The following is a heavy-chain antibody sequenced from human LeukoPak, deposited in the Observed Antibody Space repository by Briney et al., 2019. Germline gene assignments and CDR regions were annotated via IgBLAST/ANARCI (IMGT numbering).Heavy chain of an antibody. CDR1: GFTFSSYS. CDR2: IRVSGGST. Sequence: TGGSLRLSCAASGFTFSSYSMNWVRQAPGKGLEWVSVIRVSGGSTFFADSVKGRFTISRDNSKNTLFLQMNSLRAEDTAVYYCARLGAAADLDSFYGMDVWGHGTTVTVSS. J-gene: IGHJ6*02. D-gene: IGHD6-13*01. V-gene: IGHV3-23*01. CDR3: ARLGAAADLDSFYGMDV.